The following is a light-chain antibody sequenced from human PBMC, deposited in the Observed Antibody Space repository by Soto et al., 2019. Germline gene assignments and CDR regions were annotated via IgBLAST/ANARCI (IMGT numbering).Light chain of an antibody. V-gene: IGKV3-15*01. CDR1: QSVSSN. J-gene: IGKJ5*01. CDR3: QQYNNWPPT. Sequence: EIVMTQSPATRSVSPGERATLSGRDSQSVSSNLAWYQQKPGQAPGLLIYGASTRATGIPARFSGSRSGTEFTLTISSLQSEDFAVYYCQQYNNWPPTFGQGTRLEIK. CDR2: GAS.